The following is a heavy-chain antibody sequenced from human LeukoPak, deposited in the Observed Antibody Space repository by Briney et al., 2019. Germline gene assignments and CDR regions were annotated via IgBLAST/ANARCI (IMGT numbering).Heavy chain of an antibody. CDR2: IWYDGSNK. CDR1: GFTFSNYG. V-gene: IGHV3-33*01. D-gene: IGHD3-22*01. Sequence: GGSLRLSCAASGFTFSNYGMHWVRQAPGKGLEWLAVIWYDGSNKYYANSVKGRFTISRDNSKNMLSLQMNSLRAEDTAVYHCARGNDDGSGYYSTFDHWGQGTLVTVSS. J-gene: IGHJ4*02. CDR3: ARGNDDGSGYYSTFDH.